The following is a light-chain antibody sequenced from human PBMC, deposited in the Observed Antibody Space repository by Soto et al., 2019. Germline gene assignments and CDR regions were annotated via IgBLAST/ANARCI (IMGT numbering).Light chain of an antibody. CDR1: QSVSSSY. CDR3: QQYGHSLWT. Sequence: EIVLTQSPGTLSLSPGERATLSCRASQSVSSSYLAWYQQKPGQAPRLLIYGASSRATGIPDRFSGSGSGTDFPLTISSLEPEDFAVYFCQQYGHSLWTFGQGTKVEVK. V-gene: IGKV3-20*01. J-gene: IGKJ1*01. CDR2: GAS.